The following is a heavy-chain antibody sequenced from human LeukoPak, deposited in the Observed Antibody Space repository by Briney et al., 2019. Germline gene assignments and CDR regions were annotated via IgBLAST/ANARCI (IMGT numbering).Heavy chain of an antibody. CDR3: ARDGDDYGDYLPSDY. D-gene: IGHD4-17*01. J-gene: IGHJ4*02. CDR1: GYTFTIYG. V-gene: IGHV1-18*01. Sequence: GASVTVSCKASGYTFTIYGISWVRQAPGQGLEWMGWISAYNGNTNYAQKLQGRVTMTTDTSTSTAYMELRSLRSDDTAVYYCARDGDDYGDYLPSDYWGQGTLVTVSS. CDR2: ISAYNGNT.